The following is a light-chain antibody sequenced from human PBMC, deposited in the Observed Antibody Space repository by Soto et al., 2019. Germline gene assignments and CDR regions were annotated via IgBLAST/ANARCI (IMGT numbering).Light chain of an antibody. CDR1: QSISSN. V-gene: IGKV3-15*01. CDR2: GAS. J-gene: IGKJ1*01. CDR3: HQYDNWPLTWT. Sequence: IVMTQSPATLSVSPGERATLSCRASQSISSNLAWYQQKPGQAPRLLIYGASTRATAIPARFSGSGSGTEFTLTISSLQSEDFGIYYCHQYDNWPLTWTFGQGTTVEMK.